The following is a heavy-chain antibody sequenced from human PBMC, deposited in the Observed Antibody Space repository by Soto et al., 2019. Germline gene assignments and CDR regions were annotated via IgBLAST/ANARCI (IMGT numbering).Heavy chain of an antibody. CDR3: ARVGGSEESYGPFDY. D-gene: IGHD5-18*01. V-gene: IGHV3-21*01. Sequence: EVQLVESGGGLVKPGGSLRLSCAASGFTFSSYSMNWVRQAPGKGLEWVSSISSSSSYIYYADSVKGRFTISRDNAKNSLYLQRNSLRAEDTAVYYCARVGGSEESYGPFDYWGQGTMVTVSS. CDR2: ISSSSSYI. J-gene: IGHJ4*02. CDR1: GFTFSSYS.